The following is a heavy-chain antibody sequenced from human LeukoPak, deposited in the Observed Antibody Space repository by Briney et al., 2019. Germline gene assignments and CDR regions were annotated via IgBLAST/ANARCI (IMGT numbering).Heavy chain of an antibody. CDR1: GGSISSYY. CDR3: ARVLRYCSGGSCYERFYGMDV. Sequence: SETLSLTCTVSGGSISSYYWSWIRQPPGKGLEWIGYIYYSGSTNYNPSLKSRVTIPVDTSKNQFSLKLSSVTAADTAVYYCARVLRYCSGGSCYERFYGMDVWGKGTTVTVSS. D-gene: IGHD2-15*01. V-gene: IGHV4-59*01. J-gene: IGHJ6*04. CDR2: IYYSGST.